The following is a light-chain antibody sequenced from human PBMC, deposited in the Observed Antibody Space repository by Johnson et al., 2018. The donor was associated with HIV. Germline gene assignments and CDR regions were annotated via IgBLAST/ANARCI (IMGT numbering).Light chain of an antibody. V-gene: IGLV1-51*02. CDR3: GTWDSSLSGGV. J-gene: IGLJ1*01. Sequence: QSVLTQAPSVSAAPGQKVTISCSGSISNIGDNFVSWYQQFPGTAPKLLIYENNRRPSGIPDRFSGSKSGTSATLGITGLQTGDEADYYCGTWDSSLSGGVFGTGTKVTGL. CDR1: ISNIGDNF. CDR2: ENN.